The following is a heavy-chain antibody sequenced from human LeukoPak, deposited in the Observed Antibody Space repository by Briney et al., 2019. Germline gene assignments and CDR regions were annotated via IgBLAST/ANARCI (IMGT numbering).Heavy chain of an antibody. V-gene: IGHV2-70*11. J-gene: IGHJ4*02. CDR3: ARISDHYDSSGYSGFDY. Sequence: RESGPALVKPTQTLTLTCTFSGFSLRSSGMCLSWIRQPPGKALGWLARNDWDDDKYYSTSPKTRLTITKDASKTQMVLTMINMDPVDTATYYCARISDHYDSSGYSGFDYWGQGILVTVSS. CDR2: NDWDDDK. D-gene: IGHD3-22*01. CDR1: GFSLRSSGMC.